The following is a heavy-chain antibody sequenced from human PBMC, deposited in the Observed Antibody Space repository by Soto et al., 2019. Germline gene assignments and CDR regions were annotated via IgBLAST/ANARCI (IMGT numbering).Heavy chain of an antibody. J-gene: IGHJ4*02. CDR2: INHNGGST. CDR1: GFAFDIYA. D-gene: IGHD3-22*01. CDR3: ARGLEAGYYFAY. Sequence: PGGSLRLSCAASGFAFDIYAMGWVRQAPGKGLEWIAAINHNGGSTSYADSVKGRFTIFRDNSANTVFLQLNSLRGDDTAIYYCARGLEAGYYFAYRGQGTLVTVSS. V-gene: IGHV3-23*01.